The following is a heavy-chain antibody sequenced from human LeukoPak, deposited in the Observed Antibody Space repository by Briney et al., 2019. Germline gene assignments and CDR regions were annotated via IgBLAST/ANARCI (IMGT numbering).Heavy chain of an antibody. J-gene: IGHJ4*02. D-gene: IGHD6-19*01. Sequence: SETLSLTCTVSGASISNYYWSWIRQLPGKGLEWIGYIYYSGSTNYNPSLKSRVTISVDTSKNQFSLRLSSVTAADTAVYYCAAEGSSGFDYWGQGTLVTVSS. V-gene: IGHV4-59*01. CDR2: IYYSGST. CDR3: AAEGSSGFDY. CDR1: GASISNYY.